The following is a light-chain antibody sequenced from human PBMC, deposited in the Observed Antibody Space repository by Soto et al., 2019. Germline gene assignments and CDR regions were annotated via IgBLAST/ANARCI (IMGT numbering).Light chain of an antibody. CDR3: MQCNYFPRT. CDR2: LVS. J-gene: IGKJ4*01. Sequence: DAVMTQSPLSLAVTLGQSASISCRSSHSLVHPVEGKVYLNWFHHRPGQSPRRLMYLVSKRDSEVPDRLTASRTDYDVKLAIRRVEADDVGVYYYMQCNYFPRTFGGGTKVEI. CDR1: HSLVHPVEGKVY. V-gene: IGKV2-30*02.